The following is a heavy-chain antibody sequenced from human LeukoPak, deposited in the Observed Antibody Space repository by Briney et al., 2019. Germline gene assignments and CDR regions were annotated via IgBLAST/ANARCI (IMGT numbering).Heavy chain of an antibody. Sequence: GESLKISCKASGYNFNNYWIGWVRQMPGKGLEWMGIIWPGASNTKYSPSLQGQVTISADRSISTASLQWSRLKASDTAMYYCARLGYSYGQGDYWGQGTLVSVSS. CDR1: GYNFNNYW. CDR2: IWPGASNT. CDR3: ARLGYSYGQGDY. D-gene: IGHD5-18*01. J-gene: IGHJ4*02. V-gene: IGHV5-51*01.